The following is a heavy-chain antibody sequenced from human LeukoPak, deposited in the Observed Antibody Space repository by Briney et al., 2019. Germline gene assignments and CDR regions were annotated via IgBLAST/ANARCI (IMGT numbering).Heavy chain of an antibody. CDR3: ARDNDYGDYVDY. D-gene: IGHD4-17*01. CDR1: GFTFSSYS. J-gene: IGHJ4*02. CDR2: ISSSSSYI. V-gene: IGHV3-21*01. Sequence: GGSLRLSCAASGFTFSSYSMNWVRQAPGKGLEWVSSISSSSSYIYYADSVKGRFTISRDNAKNSLYLRMNSLRAEDTAVYYCARDNDYGDYVDYWGQGTLVTVSS.